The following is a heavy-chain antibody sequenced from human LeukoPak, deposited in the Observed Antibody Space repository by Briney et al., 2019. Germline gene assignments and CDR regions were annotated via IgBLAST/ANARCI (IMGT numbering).Heavy chain of an antibody. V-gene: IGHV3-48*03. J-gene: IGHJ4*02. CDR3: ARDDSDGYNLNY. Sequence: PGGSLRLSCAASGFTFSSYEMNWVRQAPGKGLEWVSYISSRGSTIYYADSVKGRFTISRDNAKNSLYLQMNSLRAEDTAVYYCARDDSDGYNLNYWGQGTLVTVSS. CDR1: GFTFSSYE. D-gene: IGHD5-24*01. CDR2: ISSRGSTI.